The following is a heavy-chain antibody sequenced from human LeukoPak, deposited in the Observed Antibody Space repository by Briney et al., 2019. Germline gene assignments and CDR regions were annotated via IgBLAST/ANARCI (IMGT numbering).Heavy chain of an antibody. CDR1: GGSFSGYY. CDR3: ARGGIGLRPNNFDY. Sequence: SEILSLTCAVYGGSFSGYYWSWIRQPPGKGLEGIGEINHSGSTNYNPSLTSRVTISVDTSKNQFSLQLSSVTAADTAVYYCARGGIGLRPNNFDYWGQGTTVTVSS. CDR2: INHSGST. D-gene: IGHD3/OR15-3a*01. V-gene: IGHV4-34*01. J-gene: IGHJ4*03.